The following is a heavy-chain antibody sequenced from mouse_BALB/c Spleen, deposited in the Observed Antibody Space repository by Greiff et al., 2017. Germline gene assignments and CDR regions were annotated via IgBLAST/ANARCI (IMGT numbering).Heavy chain of an antibody. V-gene: IGHV5-17*02. D-gene: IGHD1-1*01. CDR2: ISSGSSTI. CDR3: ARSPGSSFLFDY. Sequence: DVQLVESGGGLVQPGGSRKLSCAASGFTFSSFGMHWVRQAPEKGLEWVAYISSGSSTIYYADTVKGRFTISRDNPKNTLFLQMTSLRSEDTAMYYCARSPGSSFLFDYWGQGTTLTVSS. CDR1: GFTFSSFG. J-gene: IGHJ2*01.